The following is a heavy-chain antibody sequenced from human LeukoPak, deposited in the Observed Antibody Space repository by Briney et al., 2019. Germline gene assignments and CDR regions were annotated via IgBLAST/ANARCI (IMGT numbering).Heavy chain of an antibody. CDR1: GDSISGYY. J-gene: IGHJ4*02. D-gene: IGHD3-10*01. CDR3: ARGPAYMWLRAGSVCYFDF. Sequence: SETLSLTCIVSGDSISGYYWNWIRQPAGKGLEWIGRIFSTGSTQHNPSLKSRVTMSIDTSKNQFSLKLHSVTAADTAVYYCARGPAYMWLRAGSVCYFDFWGQGVLVTVSS. V-gene: IGHV4-4*07. CDR2: IFSTGST.